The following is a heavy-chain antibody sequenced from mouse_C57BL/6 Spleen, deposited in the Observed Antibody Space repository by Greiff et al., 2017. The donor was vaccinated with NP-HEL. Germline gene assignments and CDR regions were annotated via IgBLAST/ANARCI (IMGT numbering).Heavy chain of an antibody. CDR3: ARGGYDGYYDAMDY. Sequence: VQLQQSGPELVKPGASVKISCKASGYTFTDYYMNWVKQSHGKSLEWIGDINPNNGGTSYNQKFKGKATLTVDKSSSTAYMELRSLTSEDSAVYYCARGGYDGYYDAMDYWGQGTSVTVSS. V-gene: IGHV1-26*01. D-gene: IGHD2-3*01. CDR1: GYTFTDYY. J-gene: IGHJ4*01. CDR2: INPNNGGT.